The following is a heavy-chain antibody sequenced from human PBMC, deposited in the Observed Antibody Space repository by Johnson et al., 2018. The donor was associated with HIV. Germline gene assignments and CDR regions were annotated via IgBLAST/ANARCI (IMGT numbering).Heavy chain of an antibody. Sequence: QVQLVLSGGGLVKPGGSLRLFCAASGFTFSDYYMNWIRQTPGKGLEWVSYISSGGSTYYADSVKGRFTISRDNSKNTLYLQMNSLRAEDTAVYYCARDDVEMATMGDAFDIWGQGTMVTVSS. D-gene: IGHD5-24*01. J-gene: IGHJ3*02. CDR3: ARDDVEMATMGDAFDI. CDR1: GFTFSDYY. V-gene: IGHV3-11*04. CDR2: ISSGGST.